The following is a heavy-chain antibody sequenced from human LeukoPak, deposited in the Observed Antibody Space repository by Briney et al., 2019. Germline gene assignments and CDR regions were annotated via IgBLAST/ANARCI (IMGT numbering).Heavy chain of an antibody. CDR2: ISYSGTT. V-gene: IGHV4-59*01. D-gene: IGHD6-6*01. J-gene: IGHJ4*02. CDR3: ARDSSSSNTFDY. Sequence: SETLSLTCTVSGASISSYWWSGIRQPPGKGLEWIGYISYSGTTNYNRSLKSRVTISVDTSKKQFSLRLTSVTAADTAVYYCARDSSSSNTFDYWGQGTLVTVSS. CDR1: GASISSYW.